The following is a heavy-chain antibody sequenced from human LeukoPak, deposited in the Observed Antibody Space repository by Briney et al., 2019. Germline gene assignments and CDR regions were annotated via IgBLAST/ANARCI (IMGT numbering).Heavy chain of an antibody. V-gene: IGHV4-39*02. Sequence: SETLSLTCTVSGGSISSSSYYWGWIRQPPGKGLEWIGSIYYSGSTYYNPSLKIRVTISVDTYKNQFSLKLSSVTAADTAGYYCARDPKITMIVEYGMDVWGQGTTVTVSS. J-gene: IGHJ6*02. CDR2: IYYSGST. D-gene: IGHD3-22*01. CDR3: ARDPKITMIVEYGMDV. CDR1: GGSISSSSYY.